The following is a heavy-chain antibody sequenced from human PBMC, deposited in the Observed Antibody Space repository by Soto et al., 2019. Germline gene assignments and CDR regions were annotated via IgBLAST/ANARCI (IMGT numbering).Heavy chain of an antibody. D-gene: IGHD3-22*01. V-gene: IGHV1-3*01. CDR2: INVGDGDA. Sequence: QVQLVQSGAGVKMPGASMRVSCKASGYTFTTYAIHWVRQAPGQRLEWVGWINVGDGDAKYPQKFQGRVTITRDTSASVVYMGLTSLRSEDTAVYYCAGGYDSRGYYYNGLDYWGQGTLVTVTS. CDR1: GYTFTTYA. J-gene: IGHJ4*02. CDR3: AGGYDSRGYYYNGLDY.